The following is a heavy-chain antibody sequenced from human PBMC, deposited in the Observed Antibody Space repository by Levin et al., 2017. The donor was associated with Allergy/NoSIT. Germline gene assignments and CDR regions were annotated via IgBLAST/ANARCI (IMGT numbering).Heavy chain of an antibody. Sequence: GGSLRLSCAASGFTFRSYGMHWVRQAPGKGLEWVAVISSDGADKHYADSVKGRFTISRDNSQNTLYLQMNSLRAEDTAVYYCAKDLVRGAADYYFDYWGQGTLVTVSS. CDR2: ISSDGADK. CDR3: AKDLVRGAADYYFDY. J-gene: IGHJ4*02. V-gene: IGHV3-30*18. D-gene: IGHD3-10*01. CDR1: GFTFRSYG.